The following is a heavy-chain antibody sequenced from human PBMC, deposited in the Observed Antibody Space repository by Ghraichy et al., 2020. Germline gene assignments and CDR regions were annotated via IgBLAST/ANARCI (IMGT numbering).Heavy chain of an antibody. CDR3: ARKYDRNPIDY. Sequence: GESLNISCAASGFSFSTYEMNWVRQAPGKGLEWLSYINSGGSPIHYADSVRGRFTISRDDAKKSLFLELNSLRVEDTAIYYCARKYDRNPIDYWGQGTLVTVSS. J-gene: IGHJ4*02. CDR1: GFSFSTYE. V-gene: IGHV3-48*03. D-gene: IGHD3-22*01. CDR2: INSGGSPI.